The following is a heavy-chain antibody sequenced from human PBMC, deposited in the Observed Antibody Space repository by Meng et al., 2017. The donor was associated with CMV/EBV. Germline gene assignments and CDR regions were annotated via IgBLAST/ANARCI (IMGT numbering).Heavy chain of an antibody. CDR2: IGGSGGST. CDR1: YA. Sequence: YAMSWIRQAPGKGLEGVSAIGGSGGSTYYADTVKGRFTISRDNSKNTLYLQMNSLRAEDTAVYYCAKGWIVVVPAAIDASYNWFDPWGQGTLVTVSS. V-gene: IGHV3-23*01. J-gene: IGHJ5*02. CDR3: AKGWIVVVPAAIDASYNWFDP. D-gene: IGHD2-2*02.